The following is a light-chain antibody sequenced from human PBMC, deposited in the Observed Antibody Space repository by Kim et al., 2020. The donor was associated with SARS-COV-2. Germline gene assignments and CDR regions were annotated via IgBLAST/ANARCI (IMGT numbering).Light chain of an antibody. CDR2: GKN. J-gene: IGLJ2*01. CDR3: NSRDSSGNHGV. Sequence: SSELTQDPAVSVALGQTVRITCQGDSLRSYYASWYQQKPGQAPVLVIYGKNNRPSGIPDRFSGSTPGNTASLTISGAQAEDEAGYYFNSRDSSGNHGVFG. CDR1: SLRSYY. V-gene: IGLV3-19*01.